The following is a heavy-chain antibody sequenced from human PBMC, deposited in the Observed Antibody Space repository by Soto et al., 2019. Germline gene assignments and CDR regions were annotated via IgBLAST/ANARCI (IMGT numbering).Heavy chain of an antibody. Sequence: SETLSLTCTVSGGSISSYYWSWIRQPPGKGLEWIGYIYYSGSTNYNPSLKSRVTISVDTSKNQFSLKLSSVTAADTAVYYCARREVVVAATPEENYYYYYMDVWGKGTTVTVSS. J-gene: IGHJ6*03. CDR1: GGSISSYY. CDR2: IYYSGST. CDR3: ARREVVVAATPEENYYYYYMDV. V-gene: IGHV4-59*08. D-gene: IGHD2-15*01.